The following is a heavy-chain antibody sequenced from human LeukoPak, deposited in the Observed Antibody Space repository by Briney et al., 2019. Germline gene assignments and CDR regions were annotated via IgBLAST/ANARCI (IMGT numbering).Heavy chain of an antibody. J-gene: IGHJ3*01. Sequence: GILRLSCAVSGFTFSGFWMSWSRQAPGKGLEWVASINSDGSEGYYADVVKGRFTISRDNAKNSLYLQINSLRAEDTAAYYCARSSYSSSSSVWGQGTMVTVSS. CDR1: GFTFSGFW. CDR3: ARSSYSSSSSV. V-gene: IGHV3-7*03. CDR2: INSDGSEG. D-gene: IGHD6-6*01.